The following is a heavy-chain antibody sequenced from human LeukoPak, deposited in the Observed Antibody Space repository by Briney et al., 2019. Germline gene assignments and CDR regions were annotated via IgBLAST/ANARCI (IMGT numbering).Heavy chain of an antibody. J-gene: IGHJ6*02. CDR2: INHSGST. Sequence: SETLSLTCAVYGGSFSGYYWSWIRQPPGKGLEWIGEINHSGSTNYNPSLKSRVTISVDTSMNQFSLKLSSVTAADTAVYYCARAPYYCSSTSCKKKRYYSYGMDVGAQGPTVTVSS. CDR3: ARAPYYCSSTSCKKKRYYSYGMDV. D-gene: IGHD2-2*01. CDR1: GGSFSGYY. V-gene: IGHV4-34*01.